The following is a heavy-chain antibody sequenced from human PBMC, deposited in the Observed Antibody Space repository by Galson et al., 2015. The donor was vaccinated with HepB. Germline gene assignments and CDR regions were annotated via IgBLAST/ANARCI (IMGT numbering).Heavy chain of an antibody. CDR2: ISYDGSNK. J-gene: IGHJ3*02. CDR3: AREGYCSGGSCSGDAFDI. Sequence: SLRLSCAASGFTFSSYAMHWVRQAPGKGLEWVAVISYDGSNKYYADSVKGRFTISRDNSKNTLYLQMNSLRAEDTAVYYCAREGYCSGGSCSGDAFDIWGQGTMVTVSS. CDR1: GFTFSSYA. V-gene: IGHV3-30*04. D-gene: IGHD2-15*01.